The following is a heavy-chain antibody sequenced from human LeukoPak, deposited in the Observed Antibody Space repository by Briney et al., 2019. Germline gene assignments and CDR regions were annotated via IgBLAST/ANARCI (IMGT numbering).Heavy chain of an antibody. CDR2: IYSGGST. D-gene: IGHD3-22*01. CDR1: GFTVSSNY. J-gene: IGHJ3*02. V-gene: IGHV3-53*01. Sequence: GGSLRLSCAASGFTVSSNYMSWVRQAPGKGLEWVSVIYSGGSTYYADSVKGRFTISRDNSKNTLYLQMNSLRAEDTAVYYCARGRDYDSSSYYYGGAFDIWGQGTMVTVSS. CDR3: ARGRDYDSSSYYYGGAFDI.